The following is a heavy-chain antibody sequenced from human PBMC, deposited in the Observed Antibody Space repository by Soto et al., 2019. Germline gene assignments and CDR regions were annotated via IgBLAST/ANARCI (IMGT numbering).Heavy chain of an antibody. D-gene: IGHD2-2*03. Sequence: QVQLQQSGAEVKRPGSSVKVSCKASGVSFNSYGFAWVRQAPGQGLEWLGKITPARHLTNYAQSFQGRVTITADTSTSTLYLELTSLTSKDTAVYYCAWMKMARLDHWGQGTLVTVSS. CDR2: ITPARHLT. CDR1: GVSFNSYG. CDR3: AWMKMARLDH. J-gene: IGHJ4*02. V-gene: IGHV1-69*09.